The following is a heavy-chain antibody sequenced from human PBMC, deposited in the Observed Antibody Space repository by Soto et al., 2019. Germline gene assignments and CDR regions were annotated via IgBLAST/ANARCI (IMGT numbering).Heavy chain of an antibody. CDR3: ARSIVAAGNRWFDP. J-gene: IGHJ5*02. CDR2: IDWDDDK. CDR1: GFSPSTSGMR. Sequence: SGPTLVNPTQTLTLTCTFSGFSPSTSGMRVSWIRQPPGKALEWLARIDWDDDKLYSTSLKTRLTISKDTSKNQVVLTMTNMDPVDTATYYCARSIVAAGNRWFDPWGQGTLVTVS. D-gene: IGHD6-13*01. V-gene: IGHV2-70*04.